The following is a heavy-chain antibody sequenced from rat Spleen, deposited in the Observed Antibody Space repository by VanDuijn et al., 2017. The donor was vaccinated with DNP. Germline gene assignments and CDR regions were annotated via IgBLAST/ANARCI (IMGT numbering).Heavy chain of an antibody. V-gene: IGHV5S10*01. CDR3: VTRGMYGGYDH. J-gene: IGHJ2*01. D-gene: IGHD1-11*01. CDR2: IIYDGSHT. Sequence: EVQLVESGGGVVQPGNSLKLSCAASGFTFSDSAMAWVRQSPKKGLEWVATIIYDGSHTFYRDSVQGRFTISRDNAKTTLYLQMDSLRPDDTATYYCVTRGMYGGYDHWGQGVMVTVSS. CDR1: GFTFSDSA.